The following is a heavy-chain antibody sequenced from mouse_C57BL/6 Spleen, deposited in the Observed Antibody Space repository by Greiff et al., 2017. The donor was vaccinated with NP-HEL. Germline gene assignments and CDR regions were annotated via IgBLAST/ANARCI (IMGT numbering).Heavy chain of an antibody. J-gene: IGHJ2*01. CDR2: INPGSGGT. CDR3: ARRVVYDGYYFDY. V-gene: IGHV1-54*01. D-gene: IGHD2-3*01. Sequence: QVQLQQSGAELVRPGTSVKVSCKASGYAFTNYLIEWVKQRPGQGLEWIGVINPGSGGTNYNEKFKGKATLTADKSSSTAYMQLSSLTSEDPAVYFCARRVVYDGYYFDYWGQGTTLTVSS. CDR1: GYAFTNYL.